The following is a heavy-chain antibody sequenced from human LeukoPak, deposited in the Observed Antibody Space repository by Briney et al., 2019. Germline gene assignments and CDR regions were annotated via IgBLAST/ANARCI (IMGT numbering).Heavy chain of an antibody. Sequence: GGSLRLACAGSGFSFSDAWFNWVRQTPEKGLEWLARIKRQAEGWAKDYAAPVKGRFTISRDDSKSTVYLQMNSLEIEDTAVYFCSRNADHDWWGQGTLVTVSS. CDR3: SRNADHDW. V-gene: IGHV3-15*01. CDR2: IKRQAEGWAK. D-gene: IGHD1-14*01. CDR1: GFSFSDAW. J-gene: IGHJ4*02.